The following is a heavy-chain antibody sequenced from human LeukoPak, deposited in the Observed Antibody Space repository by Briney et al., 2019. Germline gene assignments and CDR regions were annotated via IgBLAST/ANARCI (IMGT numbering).Heavy chain of an antibody. CDR3: ARGQLADVY. Sequence: PGGSLRLSCAASGFTFSSYSMNWVRQAPGKGLEWVAKIKQDGSEKYFVDSVKGRFTISRDNAKNSVYLQMNSLRVEDTAVYYCARGQLADVYWGQGALVTVSS. CDR2: IKQDGSEK. J-gene: IGHJ4*02. CDR1: GFTFSSYS. D-gene: IGHD2-15*01. V-gene: IGHV3-7*01.